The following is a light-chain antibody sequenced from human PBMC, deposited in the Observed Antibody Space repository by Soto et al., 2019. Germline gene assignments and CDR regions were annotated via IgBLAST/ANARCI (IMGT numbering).Light chain of an antibody. V-gene: IGKV3-11*01. CDR1: QGVNNY. Sequence: EIVLTQSPATLSLSPGERATLSCRASQGVNNYLAWYQQKPGQAPRLLVYDVSNRATGIPARFSGGGSGTDFTLTISNLEPEDFAVYYCQQRSDWPWTFGQGTKVDIK. J-gene: IGKJ1*01. CDR2: DVS. CDR3: QQRSDWPWT.